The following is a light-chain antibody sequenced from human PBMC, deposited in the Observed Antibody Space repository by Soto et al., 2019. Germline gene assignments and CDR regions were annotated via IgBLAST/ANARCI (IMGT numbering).Light chain of an antibody. J-gene: IGLJ1*01. CDR3: SSYTSRSLYV. CDR1: SSDVGGYNY. CDR2: DVS. Sequence: QSVLTQPASVSGSPGQSITISCTGTSSDVGGYNYVSWYQQHPGKAPKLMIYDVSNRPSGVSNRFSGSKSGNTASLTISGLQAEDEADYYCSSYTSRSLYVFVTGTKVTVL. V-gene: IGLV2-14*01.